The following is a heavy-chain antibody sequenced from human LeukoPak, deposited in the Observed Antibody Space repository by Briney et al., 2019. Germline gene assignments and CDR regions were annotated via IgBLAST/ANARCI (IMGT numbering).Heavy chain of an antibody. CDR2: INESGSR. CDR3: ARGARFGDRIYGLDV. V-gene: IGHV4-34*01. CDR1: GGSFSGYY. J-gene: IGHJ6*02. Sequence: SETLSVTFAVNGGSFSGYYWVWIHQPPGKGLEWIGEINESGSRNYTSSLKSRVIISIDTSQNQFSLRLRSVTAADTAVYYCARGARFGDRIYGLDVWAQGTRVTVSS. D-gene: IGHD2-21*02.